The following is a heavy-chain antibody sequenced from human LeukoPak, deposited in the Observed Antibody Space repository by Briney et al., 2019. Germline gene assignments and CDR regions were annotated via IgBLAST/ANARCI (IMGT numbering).Heavy chain of an antibody. J-gene: IGHJ6*02. Sequence: GGSLRLSCAASGFTFSSYEMNWVRQAPGKGLEWVSYISSSGSTIYYADSVKGRFTISRDNAKNSLYLQMNSLRAEDTAVYYCARSHYGSGSYYPILGYYYYGTDVWGQGTTVTVSS. D-gene: IGHD3-10*01. CDR1: GFTFSSYE. V-gene: IGHV3-48*03. CDR2: ISSSGSTI. CDR3: ARSHYGSGSYYPILGYYYYGTDV.